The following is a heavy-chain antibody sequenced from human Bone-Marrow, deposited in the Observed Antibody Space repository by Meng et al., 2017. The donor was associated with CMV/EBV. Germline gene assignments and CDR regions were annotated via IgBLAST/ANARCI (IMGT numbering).Heavy chain of an antibody. V-gene: IGHV3-66*02. CDR1: GFTFSNSD. CDR3: ASLVVVPGAWDAFDI. Sequence: GGSLRLSCAASGFTFSNSDMNWVRQAPGKGLEWVSCIYPGGGTYYADSVKGRFTISRDNSKNTLYFQMNSLRAEDTAVYYCASLVVVPGAWDAFDIWGQGKMVNVAS. J-gene: IGHJ3*02. D-gene: IGHD2-2*01. CDR2: IYPGGGT.